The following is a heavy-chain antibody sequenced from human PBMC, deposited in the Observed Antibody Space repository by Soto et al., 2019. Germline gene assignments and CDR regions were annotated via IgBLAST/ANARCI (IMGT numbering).Heavy chain of an antibody. V-gene: IGHV3-23*01. J-gene: IGHJ3*02. CDR2: ISGSGGST. CDR3: AKGQYCSSTSCYWDDAFDI. CDR1: GFTFSSYA. D-gene: IGHD2-2*01. Sequence: GGSLRLSCAASGFTFSSYAMSWVRQAPGKGLEWVSAISGSGGSTYYADSVKGRFTISRDNSKNTLYLQMNSLRAEDTAVYYCAKGQYCSSTSCYWDDAFDIWGQGTMVTVSS.